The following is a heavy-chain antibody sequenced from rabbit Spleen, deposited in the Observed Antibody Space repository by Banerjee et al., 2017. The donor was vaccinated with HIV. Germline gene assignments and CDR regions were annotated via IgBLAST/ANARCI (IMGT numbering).Heavy chain of an antibody. CDR2: IDPVFGIT. CDR1: GFTLSSYY. V-gene: IGHV1S7*01. D-gene: IGHD8-1*01. Sequence: QLKESGGGLVQPGGSLKLSCTASGFTLSSYYMNWVRQAPGKGLEWIGYIDPVFGITYYASWVNGRFSISRENAQNTVSLQMTSLTAADTATYFCARDGAGGSYFALWGQGTLVTVS. J-gene: IGHJ4*01. CDR3: ARDGAGGSYFAL.